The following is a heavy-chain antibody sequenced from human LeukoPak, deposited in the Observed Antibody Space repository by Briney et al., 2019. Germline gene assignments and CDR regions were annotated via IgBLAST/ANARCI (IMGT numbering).Heavy chain of an antibody. D-gene: IGHD5-12*01. CDR2: MNHNSGNT. CDR3: AKDRYGDYEAPFHYYMDA. Sequence: ASVKVSCKASGYTFTSYDINWVRQATGQGLEWMGWMNHNSGNTGYAQKFQGRVTMTRNTPISTAYTELSRLRSDDTAVYYCAKDRYGDYEAPFHYYMDAWGRGTTVTVSS. J-gene: IGHJ6*03. V-gene: IGHV1-8*01. CDR1: GYTFTSYD.